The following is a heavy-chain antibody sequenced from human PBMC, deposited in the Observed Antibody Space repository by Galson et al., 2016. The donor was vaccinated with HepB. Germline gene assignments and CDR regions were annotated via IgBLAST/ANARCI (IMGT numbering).Heavy chain of an antibody. CDR3: AKDEGSSSPNAEYFQH. D-gene: IGHD6-6*01. Sequence: SLRLSCAVSGFTFISYGMHWVRQAPGKGLEWVAVISYDGTNKYYVDSVKGRFTISRDNSKNTLYLQMNSLRSEDTAVYYCAKDEGSSSPNAEYFQHWGQGTLVTVSS. J-gene: IGHJ1*01. V-gene: IGHV3-30*18. CDR2: ISYDGTNK. CDR1: GFTFISYG.